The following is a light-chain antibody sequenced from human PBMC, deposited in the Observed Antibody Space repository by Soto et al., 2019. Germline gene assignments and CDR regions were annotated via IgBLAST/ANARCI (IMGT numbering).Light chain of an antibody. J-gene: IGKJ5*01. Sequence: DIQMTQSPSFVSASVGDRVTITCRASQGISRWLAWYQQRPGKAPELLIYGASSIQRGVPSRFSGSGYVTDFNINISSLQPEDFATYYCQQAKSFPFTFGQVTRLEMK. V-gene: IGKV1-12*02. CDR2: GAS. CDR1: QGISRW. CDR3: QQAKSFPFT.